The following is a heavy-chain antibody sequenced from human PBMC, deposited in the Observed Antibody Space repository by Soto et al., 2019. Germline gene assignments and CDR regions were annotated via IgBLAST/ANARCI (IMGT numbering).Heavy chain of an antibody. CDR2: IWYDGSNK. J-gene: IGHJ6*03. Sequence: GGSLSLSCAASGFPFSSYGMHWVRQAPGKGLEWVAVIWYDGSNKYYADSVKGRFTISRDNSKNTLYLQMNSLRAEDTAVYYCARGHTAMQYYYYYMDVWGKGTTVTVSS. CDR1: GFPFSSYG. V-gene: IGHV3-33*01. D-gene: IGHD5-18*01. CDR3: ARGHTAMQYYYYYMDV.